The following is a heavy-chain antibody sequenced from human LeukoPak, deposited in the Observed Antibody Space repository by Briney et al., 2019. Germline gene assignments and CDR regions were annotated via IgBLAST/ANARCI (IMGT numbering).Heavy chain of an antibody. V-gene: IGHV3-21*01. Sequence: GGSLRLSCAASGFTFSSYSMNWVRQAPGKGLEWVSSISSSSSYIYYADSVKGRFTISRDNAKNSLYLQMNSLRAEDTAVYYCAREGWLLPGIFDYWGQGTLVTVSS. CDR2: ISSSSSYI. CDR3: AREGWLLPGIFDY. J-gene: IGHJ4*02. CDR1: GFTFSSYS. D-gene: IGHD3-22*01.